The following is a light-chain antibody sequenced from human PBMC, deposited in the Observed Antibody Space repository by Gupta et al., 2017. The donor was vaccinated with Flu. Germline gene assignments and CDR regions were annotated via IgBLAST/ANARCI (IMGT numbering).Light chain of an antibody. Sequence: EIVLTQSPATLSLSPGERATLSCRASQSVSSFLAWYQQKPGQAPRLLIYDASNRATGIPARFSGSGCRTDYTLTISSLEPEDFPVYYCPQRDNRHPRTFGQGTQVEIK. V-gene: IGKV3-11*01. J-gene: IGKJ1*01. CDR3: PQRDNRHPRT. CDR1: QSVSSF. CDR2: DAS.